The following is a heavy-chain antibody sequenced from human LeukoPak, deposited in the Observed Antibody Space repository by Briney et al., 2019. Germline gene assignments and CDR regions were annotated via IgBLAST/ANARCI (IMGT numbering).Heavy chain of an antibody. J-gene: IGHJ4*02. CDR1: GVSISSSNSY. CDR3: ARYSGLHPIDY. D-gene: IGHD5-12*01. Sequence: PSETLSLTCTVSGVSISSSNSYWGWIRQPPGKGLEWIGSIYYSGNTYYNASLKSQVSISIDTSKNQFSLKLSSVTAADTAVYYCARYSGLHPIDYWGQGTLVTVSS. CDR2: IYYSGNT. V-gene: IGHV4-39*07.